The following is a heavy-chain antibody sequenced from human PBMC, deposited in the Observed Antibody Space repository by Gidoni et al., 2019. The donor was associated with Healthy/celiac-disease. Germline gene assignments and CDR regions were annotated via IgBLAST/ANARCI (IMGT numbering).Heavy chain of an antibody. V-gene: IGHV3-7*01. CDR1: GFTFSSYW. Sequence: EVPLVESGGGLVQPGGSLRLSCAASGFTFSSYWMNWVRQAPGKGPEWVANIKQDGSEKYYVDSVKGRFTISRDNAKNSLYLQMNSLRAEDTAVYYCARRGTYDSSSSSLFDYWGQGTLVTVSS. CDR3: ARRGTYDSSSSSLFDY. CDR2: IKQDGSEK. D-gene: IGHD3-22*01. J-gene: IGHJ4*02.